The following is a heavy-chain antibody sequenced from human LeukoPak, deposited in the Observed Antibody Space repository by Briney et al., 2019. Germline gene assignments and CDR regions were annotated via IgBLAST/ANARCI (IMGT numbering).Heavy chain of an antibody. V-gene: IGHV4-61*02. CDR3: ARQNGSGSYYNFYEIDY. J-gene: IGHJ4*02. D-gene: IGHD3-10*01. CDR1: GGSISSGSYY. CDR2: IYTSGST. Sequence: PSQTLSLTCTVSGGSISSGSYYWSWIRQPAGKGLEWIGRIYTSGSTNYNPSLKSRVTISVDLSKNQFSLKLSSVTAADTAVYYCARQNGSGSYYNFYEIDYWGQGTLVTVSS.